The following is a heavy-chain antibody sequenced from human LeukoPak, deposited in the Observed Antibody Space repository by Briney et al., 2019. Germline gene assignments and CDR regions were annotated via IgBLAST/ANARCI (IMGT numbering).Heavy chain of an antibody. CDR1: GFSFSTYS. J-gene: IGHJ4*02. D-gene: IGHD5-18*01. V-gene: IGHV3-21*01. Sequence: PGGSLRLSCASSGFSFSTYSMNWVRLAPGKGLEWVSSISYSSIYIYYADSVKGRFTISRDDAQSSLYLQMNNLRADDTAVYYCARANTNGYTYGNFDYWGQGTLVTVSS. CDR2: ISYSSIYI. CDR3: ARANTNGYTYGNFDY.